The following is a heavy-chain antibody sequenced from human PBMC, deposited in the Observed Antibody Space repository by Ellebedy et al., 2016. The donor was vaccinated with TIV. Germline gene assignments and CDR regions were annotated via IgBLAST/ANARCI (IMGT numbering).Heavy chain of an antibody. Sequence: SGPTLVXPTQTLTVTCTFSGFSLSTSGVGVGWIRQPPGKALEWLALIYWDDDKRYSPSLKSRLSITKDTSKNQVVLSMTNVDPVDTATYYCAHRYYFDDSGFPLFDYWGQGALVIVSS. CDR2: IYWDDDK. D-gene: IGHD3-9*01. J-gene: IGHJ4*02. CDR3: AHRYYFDDSGFPLFDY. V-gene: IGHV2-5*02. CDR1: GFSLSTSGVG.